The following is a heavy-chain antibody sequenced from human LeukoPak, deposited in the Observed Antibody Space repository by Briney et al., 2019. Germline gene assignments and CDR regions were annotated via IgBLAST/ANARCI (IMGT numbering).Heavy chain of an antibody. CDR1: GYTFTGYY. J-gene: IGHJ4*02. D-gene: IGHD3-10*01. Sequence: GASVKVSCKASGYTFTGYYMHWVRQAPGQGLEWMGRINPNSGGTNYAQKFQGRVTMTRDTSISTAYRDLSTVRSDDTALYCCARQGDLFDYWGQGTLVTVSS. CDR3: ARQGDLFDY. CDR2: INPNSGGT. V-gene: IGHV1-2*06.